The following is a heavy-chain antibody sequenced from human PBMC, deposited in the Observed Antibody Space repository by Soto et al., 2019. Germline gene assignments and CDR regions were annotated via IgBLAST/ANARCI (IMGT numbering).Heavy chain of an antibody. CDR2: IWYDGSNK. CDR3: ARSHIAAVAGYFDY. Sequence: GGSLRLSCAASGFTFSSYGMHWVRQAPGKGLEWVAVIWYDGSNKYYADSVKGRFTISRDNSKNTLYLQMNSLRAEDTAVYYCARSHIAAVAGYFDYWGQGTLGTVSS. D-gene: IGHD6-13*01. CDR1: GFTFSSYG. V-gene: IGHV3-33*01. J-gene: IGHJ4*02.